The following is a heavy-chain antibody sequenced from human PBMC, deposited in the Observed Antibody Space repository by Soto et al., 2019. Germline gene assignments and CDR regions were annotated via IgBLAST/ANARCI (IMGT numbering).Heavy chain of an antibody. D-gene: IGHD3-16*01. Sequence: QVQLQESGPGLVKPSQTLSLTCTVSGGSISSGDYYWSWIRQPPGKGLEWIGYIYYSGSTYYNPSLTSRVTISVDTSKNQFSLKLSSVTAADTAVYYCARAVMITFGGAYYYYGMDVWGQGTTVTVSS. CDR3: ARAVMITFGGAYYYYGMDV. CDR1: GGSISSGDYY. CDR2: IYYSGST. V-gene: IGHV4-30-4*01. J-gene: IGHJ6*02.